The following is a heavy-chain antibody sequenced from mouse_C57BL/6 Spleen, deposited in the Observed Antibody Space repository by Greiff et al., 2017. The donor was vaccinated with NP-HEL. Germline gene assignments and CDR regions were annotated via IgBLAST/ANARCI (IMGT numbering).Heavy chain of an antibody. CDR1: GYTFTSYW. Sequence: QVQLQQPGAELVKPGASVKMSCTASGYTFTSYWITWVKQRPGQGLEWIGDIYPGSGSTNYNEKFKSKATLPVDTSSSTAYMQLSSLTPEDSAVYYCARSGVYYAMDDWGQGTSVTVSS. CDR3: ARSGVYYAMDD. CDR2: IYPGSGST. D-gene: IGHD3-1*01. J-gene: IGHJ4*01. V-gene: IGHV1-55*01.